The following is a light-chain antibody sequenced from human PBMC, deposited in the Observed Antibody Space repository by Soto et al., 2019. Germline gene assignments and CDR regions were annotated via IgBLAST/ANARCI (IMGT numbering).Light chain of an antibody. CDR1: SSDVGGYDY. CDR3: LSYTTSSSYV. CDR2: EVT. V-gene: IGLV2-14*01. Sequence: QSALTQPASVSGSPGQSITISCTGTSSDVGGYDYVSWYQQHPGKAPKFMIYEVTNRPSGVSHRFSGSKSGNTASLTISGLQAEDDADYYCLSYTTSSSYVFGTGTKVTVL. J-gene: IGLJ1*01.